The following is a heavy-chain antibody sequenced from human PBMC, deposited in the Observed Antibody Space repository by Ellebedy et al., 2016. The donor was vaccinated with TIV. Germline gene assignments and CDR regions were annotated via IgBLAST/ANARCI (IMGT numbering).Heavy chain of an antibody. V-gene: IGHV3-48*02. CDR2: ISSSSSTI. J-gene: IGHJ4*02. CDR1: GFTFSSYS. CDR3: ARDTYYYDSSGYLRAWVLFDY. D-gene: IGHD3-22*01. Sequence: PGGSLRLSCAASGFTFSSYSMNWVRQAPGKGLEWVSYISSSSSTIYYADSVKGRFTISRDNAKNSLYLQMNSLRDEDTAVYYCARDTYYYDSSGYLRAWVLFDYWGQGTLVTVSS.